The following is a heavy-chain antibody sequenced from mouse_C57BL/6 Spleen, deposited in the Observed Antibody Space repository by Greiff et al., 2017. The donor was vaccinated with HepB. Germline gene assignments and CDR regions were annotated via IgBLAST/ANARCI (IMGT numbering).Heavy chain of an antibody. CDR1: GYSITSGYD. D-gene: IGHD1-1*01. CDR2: ISYSGST. CDR3: ARAPYYGSNYAMDY. Sequence: EVQLQQSGPGMVKPSQSLSLTCTVTGYSITSGYDWHWIRHFPGNKLEWMGYISYSGSTNYNPSLKSRISITHDTSKNHFFLKLNSVTTEDTATYYCARAPYYGSNYAMDYWGQGTSVTVSS. J-gene: IGHJ4*01. V-gene: IGHV3-1*01.